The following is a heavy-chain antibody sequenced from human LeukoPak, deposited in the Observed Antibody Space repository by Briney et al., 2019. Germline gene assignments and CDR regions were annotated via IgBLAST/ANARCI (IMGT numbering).Heavy chain of an antibody. CDR3: ARVVTTGSYFDY. CDR2: IYYSGNT. Sequence: SETLSLTCTVSGGSFSSGSYYWSWLRQPPGKGLEWIAYIYYSGNTNYNPSLKSRVTISVDTSKNQFSLKLTSVAAADTAVYYCARVVTTGSYFDYWGQGTLVTVSS. D-gene: IGHD4-17*01. J-gene: IGHJ4*02. V-gene: IGHV4-61*01. CDR1: GGSFSSGSYY.